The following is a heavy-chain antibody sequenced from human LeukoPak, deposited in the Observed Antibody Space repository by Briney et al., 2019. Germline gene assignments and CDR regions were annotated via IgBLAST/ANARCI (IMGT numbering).Heavy chain of an antibody. CDR2: IIPILGIA. CDR1: GGAFSSYA. CDR3: ARVGSGYDYLDY. V-gene: IGHV1-69*04. Sequence: SVKVSCKASGGAFSSYAISWVRQAPGQGLECMGRIIPILGIANYAQKFQGRVTITADKSTSTAYMELSSLRSEDTAVYYCARVGSGYDYLDYWGQGTLVTVSS. J-gene: IGHJ4*02. D-gene: IGHD5-12*01.